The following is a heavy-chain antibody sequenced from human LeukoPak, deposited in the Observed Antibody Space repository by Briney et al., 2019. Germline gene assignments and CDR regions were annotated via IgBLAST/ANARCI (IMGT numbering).Heavy chain of an antibody. Sequence: SETLSLTCTVSGGSISSYYWGWIRQPAGKGLEWIGRIYTSGSTNYNPSLKRRVTISVDTSKNQFSLKLNSVTDADTAVYYCARRKRWLQSEGGFDYWGQGTLVTVSS. J-gene: IGHJ4*02. CDR2: IYTSGST. CDR1: GGSISSYY. CDR3: ARRKRWLQSEGGFDY. D-gene: IGHD5-24*01. V-gene: IGHV4-4*07.